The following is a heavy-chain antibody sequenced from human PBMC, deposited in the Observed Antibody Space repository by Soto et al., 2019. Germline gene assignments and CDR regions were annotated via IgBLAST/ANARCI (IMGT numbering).Heavy chain of an antibody. V-gene: IGHV1-69*13. CDR2: IIPIFGTA. CDR3: ATTGGSYYTQHLYGMDV. J-gene: IGHJ6*02. CDR1: GGTFSSYA. Sequence: AASVKVSCKASGGTFSSYAISWVRQAPGQGLEWMGGIIPIFGTANYAQKFQGRVTITADESTSTAYMELSSLRSEDTAVYYCATTGGSYYTQHLYGMDVWGQGTTVTVS. D-gene: IGHD3-10*01.